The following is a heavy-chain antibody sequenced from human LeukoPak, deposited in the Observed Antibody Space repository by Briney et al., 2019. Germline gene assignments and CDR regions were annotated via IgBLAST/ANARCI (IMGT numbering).Heavy chain of an antibody. CDR1: GFPLRSYG. V-gene: IGHV3-33*01. Sequence: GSLRLSCSASGFPLRSYGMHWGRQAPGKGLGWGAVIWYDGSNKYYADSVKGRFTISRDNSKNTLYLQMNSLRAEDTAVYYCARGSYYYDSSGSLDYWGQGTLVTVSS. D-gene: IGHD3-22*01. CDR2: IWYDGSNK. J-gene: IGHJ4*02. CDR3: ARGSYYYDSSGSLDY.